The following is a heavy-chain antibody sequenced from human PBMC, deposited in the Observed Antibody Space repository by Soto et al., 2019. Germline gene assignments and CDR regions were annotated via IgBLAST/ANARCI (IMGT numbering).Heavy chain of an antibody. J-gene: IGHJ4*02. V-gene: IGHV1-69*13. CDR3: ARNYDSWSGYLDY. D-gene: IGHD3-3*01. CDR2: IIPIFGTA. CDR1: GYTFTSYG. Sequence: SVKVSCKASGYTFTSYGISWVRQAPGQGLEWMGGIIPIFGTANYAQKFQGRVTITADESTSTAYMELSSLRSEDTAVYYCARNYDSWSGYLDYWGQGTLVTVSS.